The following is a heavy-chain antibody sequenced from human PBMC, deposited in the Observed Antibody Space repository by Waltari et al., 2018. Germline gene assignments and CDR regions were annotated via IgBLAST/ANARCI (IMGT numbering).Heavy chain of an antibody. D-gene: IGHD6-25*01. V-gene: IGHV3-74*01. CDR2: INSDATTT. CDR1: GFTFTNYW. Sequence: EVQLVESGGGLVQPGGSLRLSCTASGFTFTNYWMHWVRQAPGKGLVWVSRINSDATTTNFADSVKGRFTISRDNAKITVSLQMNSLTVEDTAVYYCSANFQHWGQGTLVTVSS. CDR3: SANFQH. J-gene: IGHJ1*01.